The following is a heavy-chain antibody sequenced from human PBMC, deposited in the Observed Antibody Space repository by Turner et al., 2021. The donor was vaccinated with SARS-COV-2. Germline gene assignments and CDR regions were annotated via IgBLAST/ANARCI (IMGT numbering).Heavy chain of an antibody. D-gene: IGHD2-21*02. J-gene: IGHJ4*02. CDR3: ATGYAYCGADCSIDY. CDR2: FDPEDGET. CDR1: GYTLIELS. Sequence: QVQLVQSGAEVKKPGASVKVSCKVSGYTLIELSMHWVRQAPGKGLEWMGGFDPEDGETIDAQKFQGRVTMTEDTSTDTAYMELRSLRSEDTAVYYCATGYAYCGADCSIDYWGQGTLVTVSS. V-gene: IGHV1-24*01.